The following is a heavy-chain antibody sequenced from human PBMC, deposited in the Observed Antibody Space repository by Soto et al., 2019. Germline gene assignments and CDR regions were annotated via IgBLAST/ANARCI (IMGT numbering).Heavy chain of an antibody. CDR3: TRELPRVRGYYYYGMDV. CDR1: GYTFTSYG. J-gene: IGHJ6*02. CDR2: ISAYNGNT. Sequence: ASVKVSCKASGYTFTSYGISWVRQAPGQGLEWMGWISAYNGNTNYAQKLQGRVTMTTDTSTSTAYMELRSLRSDDTAVYYCTRELPRVRGYYYYGMDVWGQGTTVTVSS. D-gene: IGHD3-10*01. V-gene: IGHV1-18*01.